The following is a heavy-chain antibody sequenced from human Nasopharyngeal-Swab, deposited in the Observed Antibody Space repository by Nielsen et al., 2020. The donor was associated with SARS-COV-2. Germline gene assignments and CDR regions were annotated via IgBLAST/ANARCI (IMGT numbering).Heavy chain of an antibody. V-gene: IGHV4-4*02. CDR1: GGSISSDNW. CDR2: IYHSGGT. D-gene: IGHD3-22*01. J-gene: IGHJ3*02. Sequence: SETLSLTCAVSGGSISSDNWWSWVRQAPGKGLEWIGEIYHSGGTNYNPSLKSRVSISVDKSKNQFSLEVTSVTAADTAVFYCARARITMIVVVNAFDIWGQGTMVTVSS. CDR3: ARARITMIVVVNAFDI.